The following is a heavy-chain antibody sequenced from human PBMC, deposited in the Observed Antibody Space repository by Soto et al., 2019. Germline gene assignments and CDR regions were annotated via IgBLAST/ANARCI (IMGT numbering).Heavy chain of an antibody. Sequence: QVQLQQWGAGLLKPSETLSLTCDVYGGSFSGYYWSWIRQPPGKGLEWIGEINHSGSTNYNPSLKSRVTISVDTSKNQFSLKLSSVTAADTAVYYCARRGGSSRGYWGQGTLVTVSS. CDR2: INHSGST. CDR3: ARRGGSSRGY. D-gene: IGHD6-13*01. CDR1: GGSFSGYY. V-gene: IGHV4-34*01. J-gene: IGHJ4*02.